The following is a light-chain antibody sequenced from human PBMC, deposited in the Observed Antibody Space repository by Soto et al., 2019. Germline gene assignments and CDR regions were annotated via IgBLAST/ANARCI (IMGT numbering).Light chain of an antibody. J-gene: IGLJ3*02. CDR2: EVS. Sequence: QSALTQPASVSGSPGQSITISCTGASSDVGDYNYVSWYQHHPGKAPKLVIYEVSSRPSGVSGRLAGSKAGNTASLTLPGRQAEYAAHYYCSSYATSSALERVFGGGTKRTGL. V-gene: IGLV2-14*01. CDR3: SSYATSSALERV. CDR1: SSDVGDYNY.